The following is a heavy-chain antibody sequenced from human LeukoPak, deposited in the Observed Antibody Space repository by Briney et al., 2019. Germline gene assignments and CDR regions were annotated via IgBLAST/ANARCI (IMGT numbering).Heavy chain of an antibody. J-gene: IGHJ1*01. CDR3: SSSPEGEYFQD. D-gene: IGHD6-6*01. CDR2: IRTKGNNYAT. CDR1: GFTFTGFT. V-gene: IGHV3-73*01. Sequence: GGSLKLSCAASGFTFTGFTMHWVRQASGKGLEWVGRIRTKGNNYATEYAASVKGRFTISRDDSKNTAYLQMNSLKTEDTAVYYCSSSPEGEYFQDWGQGTLVTVSS.